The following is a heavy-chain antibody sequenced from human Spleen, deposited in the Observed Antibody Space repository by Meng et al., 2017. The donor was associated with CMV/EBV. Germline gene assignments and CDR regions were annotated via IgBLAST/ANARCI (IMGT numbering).Heavy chain of an antibody. J-gene: IGHJ6*02. CDR3: ARDTSGSYIYYYYGMDV. D-gene: IGHD1-26*01. V-gene: IGHV3-20*04. CDR1: GFTFDDYG. Sequence: GGSLRLSCAASGFTFDDYGMSWVRQAPGKGLEWVSGINWNGGSTGYADSVKGRFTISRDNAKNSLYLQMNSLRAEDTAVYYCARDTSGSYIYYYYGMDVWGQGTTVTVSS. CDR2: INWNGGST.